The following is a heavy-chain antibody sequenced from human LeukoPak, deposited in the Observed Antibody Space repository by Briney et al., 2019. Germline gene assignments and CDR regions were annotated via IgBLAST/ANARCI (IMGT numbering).Heavy chain of an antibody. V-gene: IGHV4-59*08. CDR2: MSYSGTT. D-gene: IGHD3-22*01. CDR3: ARITTMTPYFDY. Sequence: SETLSLTCTVSGGSIGTYYWSWIRQPPGKGLEWIGFMSYSGTTNYNPSLASRVSTSVDRSKNQFSLKLTSVTAADTAMYYCARITTMTPYFDYWGQGTLVTVSS. CDR1: GGSIGTYY. J-gene: IGHJ4*02.